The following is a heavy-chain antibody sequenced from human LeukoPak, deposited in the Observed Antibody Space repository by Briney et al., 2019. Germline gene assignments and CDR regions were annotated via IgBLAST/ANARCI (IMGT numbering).Heavy chain of an antibody. Sequence: GGSLRLSCAASGFTFSSYAMHWVRQAPDKGLEWVAVLSYDGNNEFYADSVKGRFTLSRDNSKNTLYVQMNSLRTEDTAVYYCAREGGEGIDYWGQGTPVTVSS. CDR1: GFTFSSYA. CDR3: AREGGEGIDY. D-gene: IGHD2-21*01. CDR2: LSYDGNNE. V-gene: IGHV3-30*04. J-gene: IGHJ4*02.